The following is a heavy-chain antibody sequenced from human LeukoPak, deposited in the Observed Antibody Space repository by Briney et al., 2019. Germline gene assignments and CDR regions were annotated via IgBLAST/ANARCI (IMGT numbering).Heavy chain of an antibody. J-gene: IGHJ4*02. CDR3: ANPVRGVVLY. V-gene: IGHV3-23*01. CDR2: ISRSGGST. Sequence: PGGSLRLSCAASGFTFSSYAMSWVRQAPGKGLEWVSAISRSGGSTYYADSVKGRFTISRDNSKNTLYLQMNSLRAEDTAVYYWANPVRGVVLYWGQGTLVTVSS. CDR1: GFTFSSYA. D-gene: IGHD3-10*01.